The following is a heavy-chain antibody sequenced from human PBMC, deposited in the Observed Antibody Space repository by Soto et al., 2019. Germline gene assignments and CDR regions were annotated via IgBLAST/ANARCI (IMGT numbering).Heavy chain of an antibody. V-gene: IGHV3-23*01. J-gene: IGHJ6*02. Sequence: EDHLLESGGGLVQPGGSLRLSCAASGFTFSDYGMNWVRQAPGKGLEWVAGVSARGGDISYADSVKGRFTISRDNSKDTLYLQMNSLRAEDTAVYHCAKSSSSAHYYGMDGWGQGTTVTVFS. D-gene: IGHD3-22*01. CDR3: AKSSSSAHYYGMDG. CDR2: VSARGGDI. CDR1: GFTFSDYG.